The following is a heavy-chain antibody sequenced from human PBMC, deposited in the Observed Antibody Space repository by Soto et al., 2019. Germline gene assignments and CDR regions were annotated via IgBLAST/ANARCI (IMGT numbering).Heavy chain of an antibody. CDR3: ASRLDDYGDYEYFQH. Sequence: SETLSLTCTVSGGSISSGDYYWSWIRQPPGKGLEWIGYIYYSGSTYYNPSLKSRVTISVDTSKNQFSLKLSSVTAADTAVYYCASRLDDYGDYEYFQHWGQGTLVTVSS. V-gene: IGHV4-30-4*01. J-gene: IGHJ1*01. D-gene: IGHD4-17*01. CDR2: IYYSGST. CDR1: GGSISSGDYY.